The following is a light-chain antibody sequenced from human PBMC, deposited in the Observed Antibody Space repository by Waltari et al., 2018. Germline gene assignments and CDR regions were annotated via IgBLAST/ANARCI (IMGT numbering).Light chain of an antibody. Sequence: QSVLTQPPSASGTPGQRVTISCSGSSSNIGTNTVNWYQQLPRTAPKLLIYTNYQRPSGVPDRFSGSRSGTSASLAISGLQSEDEADYYCAAWDDSLNGYVFGTGTKVTVL. CDR3: AAWDDSLNGYV. V-gene: IGLV1-44*01. CDR2: TNY. CDR1: SSNIGTNT. J-gene: IGLJ1*01.